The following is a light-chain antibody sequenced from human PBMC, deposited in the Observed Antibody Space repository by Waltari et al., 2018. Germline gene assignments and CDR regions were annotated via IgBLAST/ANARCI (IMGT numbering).Light chain of an antibody. CDR3: QMYGRLPAT. J-gene: IGKJ1*01. Sequence: IVLTQSPGTLSLSPRGRGTLPCRASQSGGTSLAWYQQQPAQAPRLLIYHASVWATGSPDRFSGGGSGTDFSLTISRLEPEDFAVYYCQMYGRLPATFGQGTKVEVK. CDR1: QSGGTS. CDR2: HAS. V-gene: IGKV3-20*01.